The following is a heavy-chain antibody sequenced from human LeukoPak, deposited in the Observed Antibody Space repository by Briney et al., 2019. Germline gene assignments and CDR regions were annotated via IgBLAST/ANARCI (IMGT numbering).Heavy chain of an antibody. V-gene: IGHV4-39*01. D-gene: IGHD3-22*01. Sequence: SETLSLTCTVSGGSISSSSYYWGWIRQPPGKGLEWIGSIYYSGSTYYNPSLKSRVTISVDTSKNQFSLKLSSVTAADTAVYYCVGGTYYYDSSGYYGSDYWGQGTLVTVSS. CDR3: VGGTYYYDSSGYYGSDY. CDR2: IYYSGST. CDR1: GGSISSSSYY. J-gene: IGHJ4*02.